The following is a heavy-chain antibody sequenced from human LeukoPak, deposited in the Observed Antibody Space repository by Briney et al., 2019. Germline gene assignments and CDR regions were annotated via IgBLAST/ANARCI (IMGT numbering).Heavy chain of an antibody. J-gene: IGHJ4*02. CDR1: GSSISCGTYY. CDR2: IYYTGST. V-gene: IGHV4-39*01. Sequence: SETLSLTCSVYGSSISCGTYYSGWIRQPPGKGLERIGSIYYTGSTYDNPSLKSRVTISVDTSKSQFSLKLSSVTAADTAVYYCARRGGSGRAFDYWGQGTLVTVSS. D-gene: IGHD1-26*01. CDR3: ARRGGSGRAFDY.